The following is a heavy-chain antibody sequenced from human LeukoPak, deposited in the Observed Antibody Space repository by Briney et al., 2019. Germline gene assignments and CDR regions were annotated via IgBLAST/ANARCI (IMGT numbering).Heavy chain of an antibody. J-gene: IGHJ3*02. Sequence: PSETLSLTCTVSGGSISSYYWSWIRQPAGKGLEWIGRIYTNGNTNYNPSLKSRVTMSVDTSKNQFSLKLSSVTAADTAVYYCAREGGGDRSGYSRGNNRAFDIWGQGTMVTVSS. CDR1: GGSISSYY. CDR2: IYTNGNT. CDR3: AREGGGDRSGYSRGNNRAFDI. D-gene: IGHD3-22*01. V-gene: IGHV4-4*07.